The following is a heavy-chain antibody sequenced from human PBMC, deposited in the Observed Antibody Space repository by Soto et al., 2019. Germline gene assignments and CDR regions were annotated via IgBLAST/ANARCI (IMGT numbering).Heavy chain of an antibody. CDR2: INPNSGGT. CDR3: ARVIPYENSAFYCDY. CDR1: GYTFTGYY. D-gene: IGHD3-22*01. Sequence: ASVTVSCKASGYTFTGYYMHWVRQAPGQGLEWMGWINPNSGGTNYAQKFQGRVTMTRDTSISTAYMELSRLRSDGTAVYYCARVIPYENSAFYCDYWGQGTMGTVSA. V-gene: IGHV1-2*02. J-gene: IGHJ4*02.